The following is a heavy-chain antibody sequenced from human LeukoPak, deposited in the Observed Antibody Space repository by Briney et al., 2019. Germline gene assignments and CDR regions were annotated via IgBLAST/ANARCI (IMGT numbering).Heavy chain of an antibody. CDR1: GFTYSNYA. CDR3: ARGRDGYNLEYYYYYYMDV. D-gene: IGHD5-24*01. CDR2: LSGDEGST. Sequence: GGSLRLSCVASGFTYSNYAMPWVRQAPGKGLVWVSRLSGDEGSTNYADSVKGRFTIFRDNSKNTLYLQLDSLRGGGTAVYYRARGRDGYNLEYYYYYYMDVWGQGTTVTVSS. J-gene: IGHJ6*03. V-gene: IGHV3-74*01.